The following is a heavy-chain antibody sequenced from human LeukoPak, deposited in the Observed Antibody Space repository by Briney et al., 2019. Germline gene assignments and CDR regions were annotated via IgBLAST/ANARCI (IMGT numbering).Heavy chain of an antibody. D-gene: IGHD2-2*01. V-gene: IGHV1-2*02. CDR3: ARAFDIVVVPAAPLDP. Sequence: ASVKVSCKASGYTFTGYYMHWVRQAPGQGLEWMGWINPNSGGTNYAQKFQGRVTMTRDTSISTAYMELSRLRSDDTAVYYCARAFDIVVVPAAPLDPWGQGTLVTVSS. J-gene: IGHJ5*02. CDR2: INPNSGGT. CDR1: GYTFTGYY.